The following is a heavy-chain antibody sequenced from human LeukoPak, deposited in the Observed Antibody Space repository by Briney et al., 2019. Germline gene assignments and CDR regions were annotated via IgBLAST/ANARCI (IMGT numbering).Heavy chain of an antibody. D-gene: IGHD2-2*01. J-gene: IGHJ4*02. CDR2: INHSGST. CDR3: ARGPDVLGYCSSTSCPPTY. Sequence: SETLSLTCAVYGGSFSGYYWSWIRQPPGKGLEWIGEINHSGSTNYNPSLKSRVTISVDTSKNQFSLKLSSVTAADTAVYYCARGPDVLGYCSSTSCPPTYWDQGTLVTVSS. V-gene: IGHV4-34*01. CDR1: GGSFSGYY.